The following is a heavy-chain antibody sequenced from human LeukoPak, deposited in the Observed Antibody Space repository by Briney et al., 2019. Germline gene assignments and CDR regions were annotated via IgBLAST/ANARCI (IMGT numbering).Heavy chain of an antibody. CDR2: IYYSGTA. J-gene: IGHJ6*03. CDR1: GGPISNYQ. Sequence: SETLSLTCTLSGGPISNYQWSWIRQPPGKGLEWIGNIYYSGTANYNPSLKSRVIISVDTSKNQFSLKLSSVTAADTAVYYCARTYSSSWYVYYYYYMDVWGKGTTVTISS. D-gene: IGHD6-13*01. CDR3: ARTYSSSWYVYYYYYMDV. V-gene: IGHV4-59*01.